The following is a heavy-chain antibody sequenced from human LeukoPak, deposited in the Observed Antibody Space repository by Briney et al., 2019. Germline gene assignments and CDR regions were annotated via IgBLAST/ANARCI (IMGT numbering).Heavy chain of an antibody. CDR3: ARGGGYCSGGSCYYLDY. D-gene: IGHD2-15*01. J-gene: IGHJ4*02. V-gene: IGHV4-61*02. Sequence: SETLSLTCTVSGGSISSGSYYWSWIRQPAGKGLEWIGRIYTSGSTNYNPSHKSRVTISVDTSKNQFSLKLSSVTAADTAVYYCARGGGYCSGGSCYYLDYWGQGTLVTVSS. CDR1: GGSISSGSYY. CDR2: IYTSGST.